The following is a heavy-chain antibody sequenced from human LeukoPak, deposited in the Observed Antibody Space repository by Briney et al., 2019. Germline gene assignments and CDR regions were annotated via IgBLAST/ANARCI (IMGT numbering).Heavy chain of an antibody. CDR2: ITNSGRST. D-gene: IGHD1-26*01. Sequence: GGSLRLSCAASGFSVSMKYMTWVHQAPGKGLQWVGYITNSGRSTNYADAVKGRFTISRDNAKKSVYLEMTDLRAEDTAVYYCAREASGNYHVFDSWGQGTLVTVSS. V-gene: IGHV3-11*04. J-gene: IGHJ4*02. CDR1: GFSVSMKY. CDR3: AREASGNYHVFDS.